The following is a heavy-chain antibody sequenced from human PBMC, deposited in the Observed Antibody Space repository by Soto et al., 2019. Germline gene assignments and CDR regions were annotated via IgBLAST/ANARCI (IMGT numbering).Heavy chain of an antibody. CDR3: VHDGKLGYTGYDRFDY. D-gene: IGHD5-12*01. V-gene: IGHV2-5*01. Sequence: ESGPTLVNPTQTLTLTCSFSGFSLSTHEVGVVWIRQPPGKALEWLALIYWNDDARYSPSLKNRLTITKDTSKNQVVLTMTNMDPVDTATYYCVHDGKLGYTGYDRFDYWGQGILVTVSS. CDR2: IYWNDDA. J-gene: IGHJ4*02. CDR1: GFSLSTHEVG.